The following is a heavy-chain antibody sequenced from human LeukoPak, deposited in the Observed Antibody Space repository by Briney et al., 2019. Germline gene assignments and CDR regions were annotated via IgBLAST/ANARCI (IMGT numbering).Heavy chain of an antibody. V-gene: IGHV4-4*07. CDR1: GGSISSYY. CDR2: ISTSGST. D-gene: IGHD1-26*01. CDR3: ARDGGSGNSNWFDP. Sequence: SETLSLTCTVSGGSISSYYWSWIRQPAGKGLEWIGRISTSGSTTYNPSLKSRVTMSVDTSKNHFSLKLSSVTAADTAVYYCARDGGSGNSNWFDPWGQGTLVTVSS. J-gene: IGHJ5*02.